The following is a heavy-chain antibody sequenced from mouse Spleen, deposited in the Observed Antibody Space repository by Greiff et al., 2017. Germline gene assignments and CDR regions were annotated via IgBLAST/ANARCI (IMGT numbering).Heavy chain of an antibody. D-gene: IGHD3-3*01. CDR3: ARQGDWAMDY. Sequence: EVRLVESGGGLVKRGGSLKLSCAASGFTFSSYAMSWVRQTPEKRLEWVATISSGGGNTYYPDSVKGRFTISRDNAKNILYLQMSSLKSEDTAMYYCARQGDWAMDYWGQGTSVTVSS. V-gene: IGHV5-9*04. J-gene: IGHJ4*01. CDR1: GFTFSSYA. CDR2: ISSGGGNT.